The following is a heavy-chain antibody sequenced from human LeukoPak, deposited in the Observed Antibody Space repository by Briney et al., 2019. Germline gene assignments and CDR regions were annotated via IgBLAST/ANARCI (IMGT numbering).Heavy chain of an antibody. CDR1: GFTFSAYS. CDR3: ARGTPPPVPNKWCDYVSFVGSFDY. J-gene: IGHJ4*02. V-gene: IGHV3-48*02. CDR2: ISSSSSTM. D-gene: IGHD2-8*01. Sequence: GGSLRLSCAASGFTFSAYSMNWVRQAPGKGLEWVSYISSSSSTMYYADSVKGRFTISRDNAKNSLYLQMNSLRDEDTAVYYCARGTPPPVPNKWCDYVSFVGSFDYWGQGTLITVSS.